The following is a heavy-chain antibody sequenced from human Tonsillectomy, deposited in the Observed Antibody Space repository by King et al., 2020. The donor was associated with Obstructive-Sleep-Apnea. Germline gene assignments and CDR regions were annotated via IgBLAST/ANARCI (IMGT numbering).Heavy chain of an antibody. CDR2: ISWNSGSI. Sequence: VQLVESGGGLVQPGRSLRLSCAASGFTFDDYAMHWVRQAPGKGLEWVSGISWNSGSIGYADSVKGRFTISRDNAKNSLYLQMNSLRAEDTALYYCAKDIFKAGYSYGLGAFDIWGQGTMVTVSS. J-gene: IGHJ3*02. D-gene: IGHD5-18*01. CDR3: AKDIFKAGYSYGLGAFDI. V-gene: IGHV3-9*01. CDR1: GFTFDDYA.